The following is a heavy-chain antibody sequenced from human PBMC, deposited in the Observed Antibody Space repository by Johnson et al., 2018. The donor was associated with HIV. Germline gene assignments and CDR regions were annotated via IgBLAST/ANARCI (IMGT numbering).Heavy chain of an antibody. CDR1: GFTVSSDY. Sequence: VQLVESGGGLVQPGGSLRLSCAVSGFTVSSDYMSWVRQAPGKGLEWVSLIYSAGNTFDTDSVKGRFTISRDNSTNTLYLQMSSLGVEDTAMYYCSRAAAARSTVHDAFDIWGQGTMVTVSS. D-gene: IGHD6-6*01. V-gene: IGHV3-66*01. J-gene: IGHJ3*02. CDR3: SRAAAARSTVHDAFDI. CDR2: IYSAGNT.